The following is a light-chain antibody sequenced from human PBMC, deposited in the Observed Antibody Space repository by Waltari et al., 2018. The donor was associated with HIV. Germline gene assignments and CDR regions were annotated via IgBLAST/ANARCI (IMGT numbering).Light chain of an antibody. CDR2: AAS. V-gene: IGKV3-20*01. CDR1: QNVSNSQ. Sequence: EIVLTQSPGTLSLSPGERATLSCRASQNVSNSQLAWYQQKLGQPPRLLIFAASTTVAGFPDRFSGSESGTEFTLTISRLEPEDFAVYYCQQYGRSPLYTFGQGTKLEIK. CDR3: QQYGRSPLYT. J-gene: IGKJ2*01.